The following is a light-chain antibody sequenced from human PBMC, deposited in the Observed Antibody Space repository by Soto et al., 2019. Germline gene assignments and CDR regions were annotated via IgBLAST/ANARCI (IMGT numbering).Light chain of an antibody. CDR3: ETWDSNTVV. Sequence: QLVLTQSSSASASLGSSVKLTCTLSSGHSSYIIAWHQQQPGKAPRYLMKLEGSGSYNKGSGVPDRFSGSSSGADRYLTISTLQSEDEADYYCETWDSNTVVVGGGTKLTVL. J-gene: IGLJ2*01. CDR2: LEGSGSY. V-gene: IGLV4-60*03. CDR1: SGHSSYI.